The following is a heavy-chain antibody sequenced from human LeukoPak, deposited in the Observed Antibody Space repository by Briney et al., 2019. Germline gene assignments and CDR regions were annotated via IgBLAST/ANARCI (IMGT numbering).Heavy chain of an antibody. D-gene: IGHD2/OR15-2a*01. J-gene: IGHJ5*02. Sequence: SDTLSLTCTVSGVSMSSSPYYWGWIRQPPGKGLELIGTIYDSGNTNYNPSLRSRLTISVDTSRNQFSLKLSSVTAADTAVYYCARHDCDSSRCSVNWFDPWGQGTLVTVSS. CDR2: IYDSGNT. CDR3: ARHDCDSSRCSVNWFDP. CDR1: GVSMSSSPYY. V-gene: IGHV4-39*01.